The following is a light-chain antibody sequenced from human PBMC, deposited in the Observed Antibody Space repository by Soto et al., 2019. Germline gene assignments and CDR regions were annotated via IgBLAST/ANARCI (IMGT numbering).Light chain of an antibody. Sequence: QSLLTQPASVSGSPGQAITISCSGTSSDVGSYNHLALYQQIPGKTPKLIIYEVTYRPSGVSHRFSASKSGNTASLTNSGLQVEDRAAYYCISYTGSSTSYDFGPGTK. CDR3: ISYTGSSTSYD. V-gene: IGLV2-14*01. J-gene: IGLJ1*01. CDR1: SSDVGSYNH. CDR2: EVT.